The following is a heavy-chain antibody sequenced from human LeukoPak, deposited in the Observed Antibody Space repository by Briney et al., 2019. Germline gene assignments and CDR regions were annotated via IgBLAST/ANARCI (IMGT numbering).Heavy chain of an antibody. CDR3: ARYPYSTSSWSDP. D-gene: IGHD6-6*01. J-gene: IGHJ5*02. CDR1: GLTVSSDY. Sequence: GGSLRLSCAASGLTVSSDYMSWVRQAPGKGLGWVLVIYSGGGTYYADSVRGRFNISRDNSKNTLYLQLNSPRAEDTAVYYCARYPYSTSSWSDPWGQGTLVTVST. CDR2: IYSGGGT. V-gene: IGHV3-66*01.